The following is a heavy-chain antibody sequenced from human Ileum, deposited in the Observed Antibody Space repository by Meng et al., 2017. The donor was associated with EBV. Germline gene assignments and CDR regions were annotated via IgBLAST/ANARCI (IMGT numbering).Heavy chain of an antibody. D-gene: IGHD3-22*01. CDR2: TYHSGST. Sequence: QSLAARPGVVTAGETLCISCAVCGGSFSRSDWWSCARQPPANGLEWIGETYHSGSTNYSPPLKSRVTISLDRSKNQLSLNLNSVTAADPAVYYCASSDYYRSDYWGQGTLVTVSS. CDR3: ASSDYYRSDY. CDR1: GGSFSRSDW. J-gene: IGHJ4*02. V-gene: IGHV4-4*02.